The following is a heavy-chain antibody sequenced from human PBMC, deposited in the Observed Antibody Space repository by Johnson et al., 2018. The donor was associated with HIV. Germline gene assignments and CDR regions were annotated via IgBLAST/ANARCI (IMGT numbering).Heavy chain of an antibody. J-gene: IGHJ3*01. V-gene: IGHV3-30*02. CDR1: GFTFSSYG. D-gene: IGHD2/OR15-2a*01. Sequence: QLVESGGGVVQPGGSLRLSCAASGFTFSSYGMHWVRQAPGKGLEWVAFIRYGGSNKYYADSVKGRFTISRDNSKNTLFLQMNSLRTEDTAVYFCASEASFAPRPETAFDVWGQGTKVTVSS. CDR3: ASEASFAPRPETAFDV. CDR2: IRYGGSNK.